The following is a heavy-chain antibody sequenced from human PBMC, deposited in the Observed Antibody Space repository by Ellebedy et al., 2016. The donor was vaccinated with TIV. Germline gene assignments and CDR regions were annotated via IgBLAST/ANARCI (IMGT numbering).Heavy chain of an antibody. Sequence: SETLSLTXTASGGSISSSSYYWGWIRQPPGKGLEWIGSIYYSGSTYYNPSLKSRVTISVDTSKNQFSLKLSSVTAADTAVYYCAAIQGGADYWGQGTLVTVSS. J-gene: IGHJ4*02. V-gene: IGHV4-39*01. CDR1: GGSISSSSYY. D-gene: IGHD3-16*01. CDR2: IYYSGST. CDR3: AAIQGGADY.